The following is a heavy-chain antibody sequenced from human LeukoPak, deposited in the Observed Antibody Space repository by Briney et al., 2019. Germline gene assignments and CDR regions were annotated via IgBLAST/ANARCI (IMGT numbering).Heavy chain of an antibody. V-gene: IGHV1-2*02. CDR1: GYTFTDYY. CDR3: ARIGYNHYFDY. CDR2: IHPNRGGT. Sequence: ASVKVSCKASGYTFTDYYLHGVRQAPGQGLGGMGWIHPNRGGTNYAQTFQGRVTMTRDTSITTAYLELSRLRSNDTAVYYCARIGYNHYFDYWGQGTLVTVSS. J-gene: IGHJ4*02. D-gene: IGHD1-14*01.